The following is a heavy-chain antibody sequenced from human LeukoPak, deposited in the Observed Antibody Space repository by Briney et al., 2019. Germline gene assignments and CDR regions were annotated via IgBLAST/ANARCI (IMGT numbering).Heavy chain of an antibody. CDR1: GGTFSSYA. D-gene: IGHD4/OR15-4a*01. CDR2: IIPIFGTA. V-gene: IGHV1-69*05. CDR3: ARDFSEYGAHQGVSMDY. Sequence: ASVKVSCKASGGTFSSYAISWVRQAPGQGLEWMGGIIPIFGTANYAQKFQGRVTITTDESTSAAYMELSSLRSEDTAVYYCARDFSEYGAHQGVSMDYWGQGTLVTVSS. J-gene: IGHJ4*02.